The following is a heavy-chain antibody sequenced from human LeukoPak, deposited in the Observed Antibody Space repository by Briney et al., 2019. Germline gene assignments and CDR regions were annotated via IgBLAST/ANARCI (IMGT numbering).Heavy chain of an antibody. Sequence: GGSLRLSCAASGFTFSSYAMHWVRQTPGKGLEWVAFIRYDGSGEYYADSVKGRFTISRDNSKNTLYLQMNSLRSEDTALYYCAKRYNWNDGGFDYWGQGALVTVSS. D-gene: IGHD1-1*01. CDR3: AKRYNWNDGGFDY. CDR1: GFTFSSYA. J-gene: IGHJ4*02. CDR2: IRYDGSGE. V-gene: IGHV3-30*02.